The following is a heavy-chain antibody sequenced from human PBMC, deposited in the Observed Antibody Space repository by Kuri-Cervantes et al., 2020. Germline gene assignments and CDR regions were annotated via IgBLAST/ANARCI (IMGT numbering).Heavy chain of an antibody. V-gene: IGHV4-59*01. J-gene: IGHJ3*02. Sequence: GSLRLSCTVSGGSISSYYWSWIRQPPGKGLEWIGYIYYSGSTNYTPSLKSRVTISVDTSKNQFSLKLSSVPAADTAVYYCARGVGIWGQGTMVTVSS. CDR2: IYYSGST. CDR3: ARGVGI. CDR1: GGSISSYY. D-gene: IGHD1-26*01.